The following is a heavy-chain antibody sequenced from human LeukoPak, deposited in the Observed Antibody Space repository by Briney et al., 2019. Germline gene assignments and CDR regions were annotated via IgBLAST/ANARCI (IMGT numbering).Heavy chain of an antibody. D-gene: IGHD3-22*01. CDR3: ARGEWLLPDYYGMDV. V-gene: IGHV3-66*01. Sequence: GGSLRLSCAASGFTVSSNYMSWVRQAPGKGLEWVSVIYSGGSTYYADSVKGRFTISRDNSKNTLYLQMDSLRAEDTAVYYCARGEWLLPDYYGMDVWGQGTTVTVSS. CDR2: IYSGGST. CDR1: GFTVSSNY. J-gene: IGHJ6*02.